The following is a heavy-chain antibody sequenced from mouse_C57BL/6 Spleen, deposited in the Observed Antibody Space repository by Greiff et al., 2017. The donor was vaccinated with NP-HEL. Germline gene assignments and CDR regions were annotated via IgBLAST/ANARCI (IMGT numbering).Heavy chain of an antibody. J-gene: IGHJ2*01. Sequence: EVQLVESGGGLVKPGGSLKLSCAASGFTFSSYTMSWVRQTPEKRLEWVATISGGGGNTYYPDSVKGRFTISRDNAKNTLYLQMSSLRSEDTALYYCARSYGSSPFDYWGQGTTLTVSS. V-gene: IGHV5-9*01. CDR3: ARSYGSSPFDY. CDR1: GFTFSSYT. CDR2: ISGGGGNT. D-gene: IGHD1-1*01.